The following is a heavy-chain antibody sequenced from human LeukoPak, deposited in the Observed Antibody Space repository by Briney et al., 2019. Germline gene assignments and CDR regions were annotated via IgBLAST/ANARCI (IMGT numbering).Heavy chain of an antibody. D-gene: IGHD5-18*01. V-gene: IGHV1-8*01. CDR2: MNPNSGNT. J-gene: IGHJ4*02. CDR1: GYTFTSYD. CDR3: ARTYYSYGYYFDY. Sequence: ASVRVSCKASGYTFTSYDINWVRQATGQGLEWMGWMNPNSGNTGYAQKFQGRVTMTRNTSISTAYMELSSLRSEDTAVYYCARTYYSYGYYFDYWGQGTLVTVSS.